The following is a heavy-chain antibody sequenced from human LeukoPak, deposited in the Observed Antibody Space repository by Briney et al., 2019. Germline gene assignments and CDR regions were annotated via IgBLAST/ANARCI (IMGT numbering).Heavy chain of an antibody. J-gene: IGHJ3*02. V-gene: IGHV3-23*01. CDR2: ISGSGGST. CDR1: GFTFSSYA. D-gene: IGHD5-12*01. Sequence: GGSLRLSCAASGFTFSSYAMSWVRQAPGKGLEWVSAISGSGGSTYYADSVKGRFTISRDNSKNTLYLQMNSLRAEDTAVYYCAKDVVDTVATIFGESDAFDIWGQGTMVTVSS. CDR3: AKDVVDTVATIFGESDAFDI.